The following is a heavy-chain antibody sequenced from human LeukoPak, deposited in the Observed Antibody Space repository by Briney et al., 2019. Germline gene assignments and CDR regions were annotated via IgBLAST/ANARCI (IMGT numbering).Heavy chain of an antibody. CDR1: GFTFSSYA. V-gene: IGHV3-23*03. J-gene: IGHJ1*01. D-gene: IGHD2-21*02. CDR3: ATGGDHPY. CDR2: IYSGSSA. Sequence: GGSLRLSCAAPGFTFSSYAMSWVRQAPGKGLEWVSVIYSGSSADYADSVKGRFTISRDNSKNTLYLQMNSLRAEDTAVYYCATGGDHPYWGPGTLVTVSS.